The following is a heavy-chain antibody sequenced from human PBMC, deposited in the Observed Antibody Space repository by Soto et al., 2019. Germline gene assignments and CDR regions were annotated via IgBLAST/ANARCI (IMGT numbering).Heavy chain of an antibody. V-gene: IGHV4-34*01. Sequence: SETLSLTFAFYGGSFSGYYWSWIRQPPGKGLEWIGEINHSGSTNYNPSLKSRVTISVDTSKNQFSLKLSSVTAADTAVYYCARGLVTFGGVIAGYYYYGMDVWGKGTTVT. J-gene: IGHJ6*04. CDR1: GGSFSGYY. CDR3: ARGLVTFGGVIAGYYYYGMDV. D-gene: IGHD3-16*02. CDR2: INHSGST.